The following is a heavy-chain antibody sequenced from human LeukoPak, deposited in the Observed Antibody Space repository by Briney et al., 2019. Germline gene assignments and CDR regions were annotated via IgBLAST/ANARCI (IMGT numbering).Heavy chain of an antibody. Sequence: GGSLTLSCAASGFTSSSYWMHWVRQVPGKGLVWVSRISGDGTARNYADSVKGRFTISRDDAKNTVDLQMNSLRGEDTAVYYCVRGRGSYGWFDPWGQGTLVTVSS. CDR1: GFTSSSYW. D-gene: IGHD3-10*01. CDR2: ISGDGTAR. J-gene: IGHJ5*02. V-gene: IGHV3-74*01. CDR3: VRGRGSYGWFDP.